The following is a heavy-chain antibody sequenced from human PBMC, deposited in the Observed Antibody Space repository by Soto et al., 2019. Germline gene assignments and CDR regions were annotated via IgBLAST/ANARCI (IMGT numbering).Heavy chain of an antibody. V-gene: IGHV3-30-3*01. CDR2: ISFDGSKK. CDR3: ARVGTVFGVAPYGMDV. J-gene: IGHJ6*02. D-gene: IGHD3-3*01. Sequence: QVQLVESGGGVVQPGRSLRLSCAASGFIFSSYSMHWVRQAPGKGLEWVAVISFDGSKKYYAESVKGRFTISRDKSKSTLYLQMNSLRPEDTAVYYCARVGTVFGVAPYGMDVWGQGTPVTVSS. CDR1: GFIFSSYS.